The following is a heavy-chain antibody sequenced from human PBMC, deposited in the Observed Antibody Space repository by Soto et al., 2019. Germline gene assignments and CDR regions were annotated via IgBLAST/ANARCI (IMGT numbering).Heavy chain of an antibody. CDR1: CYTFTGYG. CDR3: ARDNAIVVVPAALDNWFDP. V-gene: IGHV1-18*01. Sequence: SVKVTCKASCYTFTGYGISLLRQAPGQWLEWMVWISAYNGNTNYAQKLQGRVTMTTDTSTSTAYMELRSLRSDDTAVYYCARDNAIVVVPAALDNWFDPWGQGTLVTVSS. CDR2: ISAYNGNT. J-gene: IGHJ5*02. D-gene: IGHD2-2*01.